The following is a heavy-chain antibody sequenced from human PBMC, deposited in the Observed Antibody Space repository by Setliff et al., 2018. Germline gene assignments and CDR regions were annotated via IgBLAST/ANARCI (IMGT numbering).Heavy chain of an antibody. V-gene: IGHV3-33*01. CDR1: GFTFRTYG. Sequence: PGGSLRLSCAASGFTFRTYGMHWVRQAPGKGLEWVAAIWYDESNIYYGDSVKGRFTISRDNSKNTVYLQMNSLRADDTAVYYCARNWATAQHYYYGMDVWGQGTTVTVSS. D-gene: IGHD2-21*02. CDR3: ARNWATAQHYYYGMDV. CDR2: IWYDESNI. J-gene: IGHJ6*02.